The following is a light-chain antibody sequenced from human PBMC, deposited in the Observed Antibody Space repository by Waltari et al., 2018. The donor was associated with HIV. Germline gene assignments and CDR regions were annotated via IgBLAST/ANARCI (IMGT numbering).Light chain of an antibody. CDR3: QQYGSSPQT. Sequence: DIVLTQSPGTLSLSPGERGTLPCRASQSVSSTYLAWYQQKPGQAPRLLIFAASSRASGIPDRFGGSGSGTDFTLTISRLEPEDVAVYYCQQYGSSPQTFGQGTKVEIK. J-gene: IGKJ1*01. CDR1: QSVSSTY. V-gene: IGKV3-20*01. CDR2: AAS.